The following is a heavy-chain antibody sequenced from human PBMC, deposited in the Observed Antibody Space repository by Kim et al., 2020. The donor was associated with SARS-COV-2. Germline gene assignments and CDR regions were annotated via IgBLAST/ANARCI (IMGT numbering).Heavy chain of an antibody. CDR3: ARYDILRYIDWISAPYHFDF. D-gene: IGHD3-9*01. V-gene: IGHV1-3*01. J-gene: IGHJ4*02. CDR2: INPDSHGT. Sequence: ASVKVSCKASGYSFSNFAIHWVRQAPGQRLEWMGCINPDSHGTKYSRKFQGRLTITRDTSASTAYMELSSLRSEDTAIYYCARYDILRYIDWISAPYHFDFWGQGTLVTVSS. CDR1: GYSFSNFA.